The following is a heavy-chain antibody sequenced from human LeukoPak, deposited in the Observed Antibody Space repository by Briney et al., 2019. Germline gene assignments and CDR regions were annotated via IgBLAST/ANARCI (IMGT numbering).Heavy chain of an antibody. D-gene: IGHD5-12*01. CDR2: ISSDGSST. CDR1: GFTFSTYW. Sequence: GGSLRLSCAASGFTFSTYWMHWVRQAPGKGLVWLSRISSDGSSTNYADSVKGRFTISRDNSKNTLYLQMNSLRAEDTAVYYCAKDPYRASSGLVDYWGQGTLVTVSS. CDR3: AKDPYRASSGLVDY. V-gene: IGHV3-74*01. J-gene: IGHJ4*02.